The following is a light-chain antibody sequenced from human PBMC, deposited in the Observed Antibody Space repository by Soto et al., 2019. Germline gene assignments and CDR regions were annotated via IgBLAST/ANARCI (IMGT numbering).Light chain of an antibody. Sequence: DIVLTQTPLSSPVTLGQPASISCRSSQSLVHSDGNTYLSWLHQRPGQPPRLLISKISNRFSGVPDRFSGSGAVKEFTLKISRVEAEDVGVYFCMQATQFPTFGQGTKVEI. J-gene: IGKJ1*01. CDR3: MQATQFPT. CDR1: QSLVHSDGNTY. CDR2: KIS. V-gene: IGKV2-24*01.